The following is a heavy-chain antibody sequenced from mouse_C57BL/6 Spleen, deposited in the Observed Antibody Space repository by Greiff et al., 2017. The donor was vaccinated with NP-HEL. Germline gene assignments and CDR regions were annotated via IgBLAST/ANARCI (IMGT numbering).Heavy chain of an antibody. CDR2: IWRGGST. V-gene: IGHV2-2*02. Sequence: VQLQQSGPGLVQPSPSLSITCTVSGFSLTSYGVHWVRQSPGKGLEWLGVIWRGGSTDYNAAFISRLSISKDNSKSQVFFKMNMLQANDTSIYYCARGGVTTVVGGYWYFDVWGTGTTVTVSS. D-gene: IGHD1-1*01. CDR3: ARGGVTTVVGGYWYFDV. CDR1: GFSLTSYG. J-gene: IGHJ1*03.